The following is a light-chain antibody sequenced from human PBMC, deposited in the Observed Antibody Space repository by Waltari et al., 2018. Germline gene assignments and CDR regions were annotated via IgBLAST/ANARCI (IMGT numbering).Light chain of an antibody. V-gene: IGLV2-14*01. Sequence: QSALTQPASVSGSPGQSITISCTGTSSDVGGYDYVPWFQQHPGKAPKLMIYDVSGRPSGVSSRFSGSKSGETASLTISGLQAEDEADYYCCSYTSSSTLDVCGTGTKVTVL. J-gene: IGLJ1*01. CDR2: DVS. CDR1: SSDVGGYDY. CDR3: CSYTSSSTLDV.